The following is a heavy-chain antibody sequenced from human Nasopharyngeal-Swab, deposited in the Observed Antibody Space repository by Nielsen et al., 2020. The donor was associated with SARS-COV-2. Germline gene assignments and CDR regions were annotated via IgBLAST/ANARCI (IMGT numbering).Heavy chain of an antibody. V-gene: IGHV3-43*01. CDR1: GFTFDDYT. D-gene: IGHD3-16*01. CDR2: ISWDGGST. CDR3: AKGGQEGAPYFDY. Sequence: GESLQISCAASGFTFDDYTMHWVRQAPGKGLEWVSLISWDGGSTYYADSVKGRFTISRDNSKNSLYLQMNSLRTEDTALYYCAKGGQEGAPYFDYWGQGTLVTVSS. J-gene: IGHJ4*02.